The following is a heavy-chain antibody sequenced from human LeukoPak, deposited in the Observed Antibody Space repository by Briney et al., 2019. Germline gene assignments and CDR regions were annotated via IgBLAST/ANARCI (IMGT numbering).Heavy chain of an antibody. CDR1: GXTFSTYW. V-gene: IGHV3-7*05. J-gene: IGHJ4*02. CDR2: IKKDGSEA. Sequence: PGGSLRLSCAASGXTFSTYWLSWVRQAPGKGLEWVANIKKDGSEAFYVDSVKRPFTISRDNTKNSVFLQMNSLRAEDTAVYYCSRDWGSCSGVGCQQRFDYWGQGTLVTVSS. CDR3: SRDWGSCSGVGCQQRFDY. D-gene: IGHD2-15*01.